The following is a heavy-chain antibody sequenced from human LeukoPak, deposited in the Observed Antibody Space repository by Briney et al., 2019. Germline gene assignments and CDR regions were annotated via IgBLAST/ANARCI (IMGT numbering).Heavy chain of an antibody. CDR1: GGSFSGCY. V-gene: IGHV4-34*01. CDR2: INHSGST. D-gene: IGHD5-18*01. Sequence: SETLSLTCAVYGGSFSGCYWSWIRQPPGKGLEWIGEINHSGSTNYNPSLKSRVTISVDTSKNQFSLKLSSVTAADTAVYYCARGRLYSYGSRPFDYWGQGTLVTVSS. CDR3: ARGRLYSYGSRPFDY. J-gene: IGHJ4*02.